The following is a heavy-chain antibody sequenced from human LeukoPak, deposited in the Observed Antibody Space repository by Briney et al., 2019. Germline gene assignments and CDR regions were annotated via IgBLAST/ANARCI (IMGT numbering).Heavy chain of an antibody. J-gene: IGHJ4*02. Sequence: ASVKVSRKASGYTFTSYGISWVRQAPGQGLEWMGWISAYNGNTNYAQKLQGRVTMTTDTSTSTAYMELRSLRSDDTAVYYCARDLSMVRGVIIGYWGQGTLSPSPQ. CDR2: ISAYNGNT. CDR3: ARDLSMVRGVIIGY. CDR1: GYTFTSYG. D-gene: IGHD3-10*01. V-gene: IGHV1-18*01.